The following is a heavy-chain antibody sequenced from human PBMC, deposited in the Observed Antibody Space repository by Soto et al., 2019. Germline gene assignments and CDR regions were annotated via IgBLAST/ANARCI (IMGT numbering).Heavy chain of an antibody. CDR1: GFTFSSYA. CDR3: AKDRNNYDYVWGSSTPIFDY. CDR2: ISGSGGST. D-gene: IGHD3-16*01. J-gene: IGHJ4*02. Sequence: ESGGGLVQPGGSLRLSCAASGFTFSSYAMSWVRQAPGKGLEWVSAISGSGGSTYYADSVKGRFTISRDNSKNTLYLQMNSLRAEDTAVYYCAKDRNNYDYVWGSSTPIFDYWGQGTLVTVSS. V-gene: IGHV3-23*01.